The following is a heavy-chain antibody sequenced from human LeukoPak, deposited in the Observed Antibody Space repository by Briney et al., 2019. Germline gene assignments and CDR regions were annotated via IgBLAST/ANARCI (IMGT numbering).Heavy chain of an antibody. Sequence: GGSLRLSCAASGFTFSSYAMSWVRQAPGKGLEWVSAISGSGGSTYYADSVKGRFTISRVNSKNTLYLQMNSLRAEDTAVYYCAKDLDGYGGIDGMDVWGQGTTVTVSS. CDR3: AKDLDGYGGIDGMDV. D-gene: IGHD4-23*01. CDR2: ISGSGGST. CDR1: GFTFSSYA. V-gene: IGHV3-23*01. J-gene: IGHJ6*02.